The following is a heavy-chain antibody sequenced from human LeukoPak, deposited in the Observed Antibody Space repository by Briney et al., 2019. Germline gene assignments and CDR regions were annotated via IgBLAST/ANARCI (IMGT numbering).Heavy chain of an antibody. J-gene: IGHJ6*03. CDR3: ARDLAGMDV. V-gene: IGHV4-31*03. D-gene: IGHD6-19*01. Sequence: PSQTVSLTCTLSGGSISSGGDYWSWIRRHRGKGLEWIGYIYDSGSTYYNPSLESRVTTSVDTSKNQFSLKLSSVTAADTAVYYCARDLAGMDVWGKGTTVTVSS. CDR2: IYDSGST. CDR1: GGSISSGGDY.